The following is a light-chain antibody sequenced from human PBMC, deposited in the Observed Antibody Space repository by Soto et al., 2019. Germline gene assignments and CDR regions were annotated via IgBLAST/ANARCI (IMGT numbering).Light chain of an antibody. Sequence: EIVLTQSPATLSSSPGETATLSCRASQSVFSNLAWYQQQPGQAPRLLIYGASTRATGIPARFSGSGSGTEFTLTISRFQSEDFAVYYRQQYNNRPRTFGQGTKVDI. J-gene: IGKJ1*01. V-gene: IGKV3-15*01. CDR3: QQYNNRPRT. CDR2: GAS. CDR1: QSVFSN.